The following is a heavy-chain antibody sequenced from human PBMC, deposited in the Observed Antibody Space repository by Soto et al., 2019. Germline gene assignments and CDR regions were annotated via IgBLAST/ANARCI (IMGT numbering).Heavy chain of an antibody. Sequence: SETLSLTCAVYGGSFSGYYWSWIRQPPGKWLEWIGEINHSGSTNYNPSLKSRVTISVDTSKNQFSLKLSSVTAADTAVYYCARYDFWSGYHWFDPWGQGTLVTVSS. CDR3: ARYDFWSGYHWFDP. J-gene: IGHJ5*02. CDR1: GGSFSGYY. D-gene: IGHD3-3*01. CDR2: INHSGST. V-gene: IGHV4-34*01.